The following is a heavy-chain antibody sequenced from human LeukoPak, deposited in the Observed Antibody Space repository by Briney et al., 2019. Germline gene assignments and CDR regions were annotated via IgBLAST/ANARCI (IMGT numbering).Heavy chain of an antibody. D-gene: IGHD4-23*01. CDR3: ARGGYGANDDAFDI. Sequence: GGSLRLSCAASGFTFSSYALPWVRQAPGKGLEWVAVISFDGGNKYYADSVKGRFTISRDNAKNSLFLQMNSLRDEDTAVYYCARGGYGANDDAFDIWGQGTMVTVSS. CDR2: ISFDGGNK. J-gene: IGHJ3*02. CDR1: GFTFSSYA. V-gene: IGHV3-30-3*01.